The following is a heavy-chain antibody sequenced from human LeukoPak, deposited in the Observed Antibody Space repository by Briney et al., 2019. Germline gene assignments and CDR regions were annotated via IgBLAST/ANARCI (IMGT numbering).Heavy chain of an antibody. CDR1: GFTFCSYA. CDR2: ISSNGGST. J-gene: IGHJ4*02. V-gene: IGHV3-64*01. CDR3: ARDGYCSSTSCPWAYFDF. Sequence: PGGSLRLSCAASGFTFCSYAMHWVRQAPGKGLEFVSVISSNGGSTYYANSVKGRFTISRDNSKNTLYLQMGSLRAEDMAVYYCARDGYCSSTSCPWAYFDFWGQGTLVTVSS. D-gene: IGHD2-2*01.